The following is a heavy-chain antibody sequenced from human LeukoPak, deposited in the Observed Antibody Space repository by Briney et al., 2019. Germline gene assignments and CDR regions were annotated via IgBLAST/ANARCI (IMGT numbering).Heavy chain of an antibody. D-gene: IGHD4-11*01. CDR2: IYHSGST. Sequence: KPSETLSLTCAVSGGSISSTNWWNWVRQPPGKGLEWIGEIYHSGSTNYNPSLKSRVTMSVDKSKNQFSLKVTSATAADTAVYYCVRIGNDYMENWGQGTLVTVSS. CDR3: VRIGNDYMEN. CDR1: GGSISSTNW. V-gene: IGHV4-4*02. J-gene: IGHJ4*02.